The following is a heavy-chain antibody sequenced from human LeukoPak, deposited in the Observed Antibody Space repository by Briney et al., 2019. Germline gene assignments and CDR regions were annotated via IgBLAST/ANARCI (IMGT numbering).Heavy chain of an antibody. CDR3: ARERRYGHKVYFDY. D-gene: IGHD5-24*01. CDR1: GDSISNYY. CDR2: VYYSGST. J-gene: IGHJ4*02. Sequence: SETLSLTCTVSGDSISNYYWSWIRQPPGKGLEWIGYVYYSGSTNYNPSLKSRVTISVDTSKNQFSLRLSSVTAADTAVYYCARERRYGHKVYFDYWGQGTLVTVSS. V-gene: IGHV4-59*01.